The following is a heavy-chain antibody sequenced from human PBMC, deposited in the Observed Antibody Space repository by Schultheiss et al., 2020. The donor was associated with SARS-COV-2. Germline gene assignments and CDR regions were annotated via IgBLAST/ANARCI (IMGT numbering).Heavy chain of an antibody. V-gene: IGHV3-48*03. D-gene: IGHD5-18*01. J-gene: IGHJ5*02. CDR2: ISSSGSTI. CDR1: GFTFSSYE. Sequence: GGSLRLSCAASGFTFSSYEMNWVRQAPGKGLEWVSYISSSGSTIYYADSVKGRFTISRDNAKNSLYLQMNSLRAEDTAVYYCARERGHTAMVKSATWFDPWGQGTLVTV. CDR3: ARERGHTAMVKSATWFDP.